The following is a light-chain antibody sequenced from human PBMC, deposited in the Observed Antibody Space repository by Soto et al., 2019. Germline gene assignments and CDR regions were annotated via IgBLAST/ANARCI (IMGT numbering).Light chain of an antibody. CDR2: AAS. Sequence: DIQMTQSPSSLSASVGDRVTITCRASQSISSYLNWYQQKPGKAPKLLIYAASSLQSGFPSRISGSGTGTDFTLTISSLQLEDFATYYCQQSYSTGEFGQGTKVEIK. CDR1: QSISSY. CDR3: QQSYSTGE. J-gene: IGKJ1*01. V-gene: IGKV1-39*01.